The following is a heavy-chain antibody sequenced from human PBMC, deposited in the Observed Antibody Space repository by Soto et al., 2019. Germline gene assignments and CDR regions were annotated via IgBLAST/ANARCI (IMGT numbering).Heavy chain of an antibody. D-gene: IGHD3-10*01. Sequence: QLQLQESGPGLVKASETLSPTCTDSGGSISSSSYYWGWIRQPPGKGLEWIGSIYYSGSTYSNPSLMCRVAISVDTSKNQFSLRLTCVTAADTAVYYWAGARGDSYSGIDVWGQATRVSVSS. J-gene: IGHJ6*02. CDR3: AGARGDSYSGIDV. CDR1: GGSISSSSYY. V-gene: IGHV4-39*01. CDR2: IYYSGST.